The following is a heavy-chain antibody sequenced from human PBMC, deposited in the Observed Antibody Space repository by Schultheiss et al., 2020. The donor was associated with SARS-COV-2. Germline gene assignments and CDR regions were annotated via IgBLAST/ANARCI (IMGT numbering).Heavy chain of an antibody. CDR2: ISAYNGNT. Sequence: ASVKVSCKASGYTFTSYGISWVRQAPGQGLEWMGWISAYNGNTNYAQKFQGRVTMTRDTSISTAYMELSRLRSDDTAVYYCARDKEQLASFDYWGQGTLVTVSS. D-gene: IGHD6-6*01. J-gene: IGHJ4*02. CDR1: GYTFTSYG. CDR3: ARDKEQLASFDY. V-gene: IGHV1-18*04.